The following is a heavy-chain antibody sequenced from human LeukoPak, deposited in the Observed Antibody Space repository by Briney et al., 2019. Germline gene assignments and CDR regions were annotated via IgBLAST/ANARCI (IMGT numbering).Heavy chain of an antibody. Sequence: PGGSLRLSCAASGFTVRDNYMSWGRQAPGKGLEWVSLIYSGGNTFYPDSVRGRFTISRDDSKNTLSLQMNSLRAEDTAVYYCARAVTTGYLDLWGRGTLVTVSS. J-gene: IGHJ2*01. D-gene: IGHD4-11*01. CDR3: ARAVTTGYLDL. V-gene: IGHV3-66*01. CDR2: IYSGGNT. CDR1: GFTVRDNY.